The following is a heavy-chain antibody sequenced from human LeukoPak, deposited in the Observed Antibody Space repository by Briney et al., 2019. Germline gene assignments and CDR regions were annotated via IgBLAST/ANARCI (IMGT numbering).Heavy chain of an antibody. CDR3: AGAIGLLGHYFDY. D-gene: IGHD3-22*01. Sequence: GASVKVSCKASGYTFTNYGFSWVRQAPGQGLEWMGWISAYNGNTNYAQKFQGRVTMTTDTSTSTAYMELRSLRSDDTAVYYCAGAIGLLGHYFDYWGRGTLVTVSS. J-gene: IGHJ4*02. CDR2: ISAYNGNT. CDR1: GYTFTNYG. V-gene: IGHV1-18*01.